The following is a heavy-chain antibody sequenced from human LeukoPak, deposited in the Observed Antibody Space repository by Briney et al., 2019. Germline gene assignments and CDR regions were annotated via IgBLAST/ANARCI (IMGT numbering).Heavy chain of an antibody. CDR2: IYSGGST. Sequence: PGGSLRLSCAASGFTVSSNYMSWVRQAPGKGLEWVSVIYSGGSTYYADSVKGRFTISRDNSKNTLYLQMNSLRAEDTAVYYCAKVGTDILDYYYYYGMDVWGRGTTVTVSS. D-gene: IGHD3-9*01. V-gene: IGHV3-53*01. CDR3: AKVGTDILDYYYYYGMDV. CDR1: GFTVSSNY. J-gene: IGHJ6*02.